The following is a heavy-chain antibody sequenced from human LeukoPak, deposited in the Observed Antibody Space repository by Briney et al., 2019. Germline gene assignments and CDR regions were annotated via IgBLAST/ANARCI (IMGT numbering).Heavy chain of an antibody. CDR2: INPNSGGT. CDR3: ARGVELRYFNWLLADYFDY. D-gene: IGHD3-9*01. Sequence: ASVKVSCKASGYTFTGYYMHWVRQAPGQGLEWMGWINPNSGGTNYAQKFEGRVTMTRDTSIGTAYMELSRLRSDDTAVYYCARGVELRYFNWLLADYFDYWGQGTLVTVSS. CDR1: GYTFTGYY. J-gene: IGHJ4*02. V-gene: IGHV1-2*02.